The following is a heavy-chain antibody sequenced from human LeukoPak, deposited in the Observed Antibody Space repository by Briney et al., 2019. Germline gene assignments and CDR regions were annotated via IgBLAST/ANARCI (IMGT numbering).Heavy chain of an antibody. V-gene: IGHV4-34*01. CDR3: ARGLPAYYYDSSGYYYAY. CDR1: GGSFSGYY. J-gene: IGHJ4*02. D-gene: IGHD3-22*01. CDR2: INHSGST. Sequence: PSETLSLTCAVYGGSFSGYYWSWIRQPPGKGLEWIGEINHSGSTNYNPSLKSRVTISVDTSKNQFSLKLSSVTAADTAVYYCARGLPAYYYDSSGYYYAYWGQGTLVTVSS.